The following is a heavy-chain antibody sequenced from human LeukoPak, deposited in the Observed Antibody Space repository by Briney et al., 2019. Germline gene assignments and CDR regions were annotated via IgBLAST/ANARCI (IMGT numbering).Heavy chain of an antibody. J-gene: IGHJ4*02. Sequence: GGSLRLSCAASGFTFTNAWMSWVRQAPGKGLEWVGRINSDGSSTKCADSVKGRFTISRDNAKNTLYLQMNSLRAEDTAVYYCAALDHGHDYWGQGTLVTVSS. V-gene: IGHV3-74*03. CDR3: AALDHGHDY. CDR2: INSDGSST. CDR1: GFTFTNAW.